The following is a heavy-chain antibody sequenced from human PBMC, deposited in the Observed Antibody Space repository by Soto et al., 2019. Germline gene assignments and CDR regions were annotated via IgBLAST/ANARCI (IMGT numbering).Heavy chain of an antibody. CDR2: IYYRGNT. CDR1: GVSITSGDYY. Sequence: PSETLSLTCTVSGVSITSGDYYWNWIRQRPGKGLEWIGNIYYRGNTYYNPSLKSRVTISLDTSKNQFSLKLTSVTAADTAVYYCASFGVASMNWFDPWGQGTLVTVSS. CDR3: ASFGVASMNWFDP. J-gene: IGHJ5*02. D-gene: IGHD3-3*01. V-gene: IGHV4-30-4*01.